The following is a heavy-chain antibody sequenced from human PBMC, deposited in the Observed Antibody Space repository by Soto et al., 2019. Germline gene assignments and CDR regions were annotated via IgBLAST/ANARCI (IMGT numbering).Heavy chain of an antibody. J-gene: IGHJ6*02. D-gene: IGHD6-13*01. CDR3: AKDQHLERYYYYGMDV. V-gene: IGHV3-23*01. CDR1: GFTFNNYA. Sequence: EVQLLESGGGLVQPGGSLRLSCVASGFTFNNYAMNWVRQAPGKGLEWVSAISASGGSTYYADSVKGRFTISRDNSMSTLFLQVNSLRAEDTAVYYCAKDQHLERYYYYGMDVWGQGTTVTVSS. CDR2: ISASGGST.